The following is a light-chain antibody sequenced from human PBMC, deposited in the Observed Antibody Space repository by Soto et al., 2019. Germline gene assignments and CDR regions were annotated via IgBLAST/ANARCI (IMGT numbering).Light chain of an antibody. CDR1: QSVSAN. CDR2: GAS. CDR3: QQYSKWPQT. Sequence: EIVMTPSQATLSVSPGERATLSCRASQSVSANLAWYQQKPGQAPRLLIYGASTRATGMPARFSGSGSGTEFTLTISSLQSEDFAVYYCQQYSKWPQTFGQGTKVDIK. V-gene: IGKV3-15*01. J-gene: IGKJ1*01.